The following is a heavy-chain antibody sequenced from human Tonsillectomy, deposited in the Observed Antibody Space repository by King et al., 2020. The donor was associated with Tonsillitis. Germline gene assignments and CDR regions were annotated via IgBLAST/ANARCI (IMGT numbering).Heavy chain of an antibody. CDR2: IFDDESNK. J-gene: IGHJ4*02. D-gene: IGHD2-15*01. CDR1: GFSFSTST. V-gene: IGHV3-30*07. Sequence: VQLVESGGGVVQPGRSLRLSCAASGFSFSTSTMHWGRQAPGMGLEWVANIFDDESNKYYADSVTGPFTISRDNSKNTVYLQMNNLKADDTAVYYCVRHFHSPFDYWGQGTLVTVSS. CDR3: VRHFHSPFDY.